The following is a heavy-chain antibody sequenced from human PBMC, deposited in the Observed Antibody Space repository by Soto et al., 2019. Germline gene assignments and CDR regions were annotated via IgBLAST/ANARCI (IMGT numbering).Heavy chain of an antibody. V-gene: IGHV4-39*01. CDR3: SGFFYGLGRYYNLPQTVDY. CDR2: IYYSGSA. CDR1: GGSISSSSYY. D-gene: IGHD3-10*01. Sequence: SETLSLTCTVSGGSISSSSYYWGWIRQPPGKGLEWIGSIYYSGSAYYNPSLKSRVTISVDTSKNQFSLKLSSVTAADTAVYYFSGFFYGLGRYYNLPQTVDYWGQGTLVTVS. J-gene: IGHJ4*02.